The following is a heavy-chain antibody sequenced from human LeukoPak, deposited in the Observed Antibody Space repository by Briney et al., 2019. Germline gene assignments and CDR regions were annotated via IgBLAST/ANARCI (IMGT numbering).Heavy chain of an antibody. V-gene: IGHV4-31*03. CDR1: GGSISSGGYY. J-gene: IGHJ6*03. CDR3: ARELARRYYYYMDV. D-gene: IGHD5-12*01. Sequence: LQTLSLTCTVSGGSISSGGYYWSWIRQHPGKGLEWIGYIYYSGSTYYNPSLKSRVTISVDTSKNQFSLKLSSVTAADTAVYYCARELARRYYYYMDVWGKGTTVTVSS. CDR2: IYYSGST.